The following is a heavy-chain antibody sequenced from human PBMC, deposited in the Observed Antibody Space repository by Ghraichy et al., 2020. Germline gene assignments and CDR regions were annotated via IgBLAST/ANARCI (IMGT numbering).Heavy chain of an antibody. D-gene: IGHD2-21*01. V-gene: IGHV3-66*01. CDR2: IYGDGTT. Sequence: GGSLRLSCAASGFTVSSNYMSWVRQAPGKGLEWVSVIYGDGTTHYADSEKGRFTISRDNSKNTLYLQMNSLRAEDMAVYYCAKDLIYWGQGTLVTVSS. CDR3: AKDLIY. CDR1: GFTVSSNY. J-gene: IGHJ4*02.